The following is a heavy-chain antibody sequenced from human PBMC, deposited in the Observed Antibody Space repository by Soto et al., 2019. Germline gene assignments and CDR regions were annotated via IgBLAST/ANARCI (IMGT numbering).Heavy chain of an antibody. Sequence: ASVKVSCKASGYTFISYYMHWVRQAPGQGLEWMGIINPSGGSTSYAQKFQGRVTMTRDTSTSTVYMELSSLRSEDTAVYYCARDLSLIVVVPAAMPSDAFDIWGQGTMVTVSS. J-gene: IGHJ3*02. V-gene: IGHV1-46*01. CDR3: ARDLSLIVVVPAAMPSDAFDI. CDR2: INPSGGST. CDR1: GYTFISYY. D-gene: IGHD2-2*01.